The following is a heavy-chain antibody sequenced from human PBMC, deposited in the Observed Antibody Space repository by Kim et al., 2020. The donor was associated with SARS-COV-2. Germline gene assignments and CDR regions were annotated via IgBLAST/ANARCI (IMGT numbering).Heavy chain of an antibody. Sequence: SETLSLTCAVYGGSFSGYYWSWIRQPPGKGLEWIGEINHSGSTNYNPSLKSRVTISVDTSKNQFSLKLSSVTAADTAVYYCARVKDYGGNSYQSYFDYWGQGTLVTVSS. J-gene: IGHJ4*02. V-gene: IGHV4-34*01. CDR1: GGSFSGYY. D-gene: IGHD4-17*01. CDR2: INHSGST. CDR3: ARVKDYGGNSYQSYFDY.